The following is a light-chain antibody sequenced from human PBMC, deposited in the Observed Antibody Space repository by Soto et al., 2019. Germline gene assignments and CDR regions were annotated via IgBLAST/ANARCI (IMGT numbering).Light chain of an antibody. V-gene: IGKV3-15*01. CDR1: QSVSSN. J-gene: IGKJ4*01. CDR2: GAS. CDR3: QQYNNWPPT. Sequence: EIVMTQSPATLSVSPGERATLSCRASQSVSSNLAWYQQKPGQAPRLLIYGASTSATGIPARFSGSGSGTEFTLTISSLKSEDFAVYYCQQYNNWPPTFGGGTKVEIK.